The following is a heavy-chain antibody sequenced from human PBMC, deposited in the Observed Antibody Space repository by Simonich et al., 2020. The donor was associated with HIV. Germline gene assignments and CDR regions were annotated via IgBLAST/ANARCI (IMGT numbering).Heavy chain of an antibody. V-gene: IGHV1-69-2*01. CDR3: ATPSLAATAFDY. CDR1: GYTFTDYY. CDR2: VDPEEWEE. J-gene: IGHJ4*02. Sequence: EVQLVQSGAEVKKPGATVKISCKVSGYTFTDYYIHWVQQAPGKGLEWRGLVDPEEWEEVFAEKFQDRVTITADTSTDTAYMELSGLRSEDTAVYYCATPSLAATAFDYWGQGTLVTVSS. D-gene: IGHD2-15*01.